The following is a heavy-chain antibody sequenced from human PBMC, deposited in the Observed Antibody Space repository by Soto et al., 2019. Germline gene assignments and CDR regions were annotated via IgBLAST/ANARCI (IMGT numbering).Heavy chain of an antibody. CDR3: ARADSRPIYGDYLSFMDV. D-gene: IGHD4-17*01. CDR1: GGTFSSYA. Sequence: ASVKVSCKASGGTFSSYAISWVRQAPGQGLEWMGWINASNGKTNYSQKFQGRVTITRDTSASTAYMELSSLRSEDTAVYYCARADSRPIYGDYLSFMDVWGKGTTVTVSS. V-gene: IGHV1-3*01. CDR2: INASNGKT. J-gene: IGHJ6*03.